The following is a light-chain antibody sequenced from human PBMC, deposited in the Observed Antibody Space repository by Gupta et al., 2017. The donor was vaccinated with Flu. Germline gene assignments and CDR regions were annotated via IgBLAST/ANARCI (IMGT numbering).Light chain of an antibody. CDR2: AAS. V-gene: IGKV1D-16*01. CDR1: QAIGTW. CDR3: QQYATNPPT. J-gene: IGKJ3*01. Sequence: DIQITPSPSSMSASVGDRITITCRASQAIGTWLAWHQQRPGKAPKSLIHAASSLQSGVPSRFSGSGSGRDFTLTISSLQPEDFGAYYCQQYATNPPTFGPGTKVDIK.